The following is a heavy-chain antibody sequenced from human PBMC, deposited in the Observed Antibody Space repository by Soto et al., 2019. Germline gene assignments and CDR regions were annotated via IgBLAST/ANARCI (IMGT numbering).Heavy chain of an antibody. D-gene: IGHD1-7*01. V-gene: IGHV4-59*08. J-gene: IGHJ4*02. CDR2: IYYSGST. CDR1: GGSISSYY. Sequence: SETLSLTCTVSGGSISSYYWSWIRQPPGKGLEWIGYIYYSGSTNYNPSLKSRVTISVDTSKNQFSLKLSSVTAADTAVYYCARHADNWNYVPDYWGQGTLVTVSS. CDR3: ARHADNWNYVPDY.